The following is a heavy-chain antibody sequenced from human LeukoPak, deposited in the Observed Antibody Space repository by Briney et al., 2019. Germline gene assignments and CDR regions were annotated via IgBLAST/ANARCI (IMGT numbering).Heavy chain of an antibody. CDR3: ARARVIGVDVGAMSDAYEI. CDR2: INPDSGGY. Sequence: ASVKVSCKASGYSFTGSYMHWVRQAPGQGLEWMGWINPDSGGYYCAQKFQGRVTMTRDMSISTAFMELSGLTSDDTAVYYCARARVIGVDVGAMSDAYEIWGQETMVIVSS. CDR1: GYSFTGSY. V-gene: IGHV1-2*02. J-gene: IGHJ3*02. D-gene: IGHD2-2*01.